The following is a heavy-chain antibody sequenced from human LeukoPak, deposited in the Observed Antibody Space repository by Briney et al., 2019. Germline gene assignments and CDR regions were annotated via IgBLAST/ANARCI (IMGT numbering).Heavy chain of an antibody. D-gene: IGHD3-3*01. CDR1: GYTLTSYY. CDR2: INPSGGST. Sequence: GASVKVSCKASGYTLTSYYMHWVRQAPGQRLEWMGIINPSGGSTSYAKKFQGRVTMPRDTSTSTVYMELSSLRSEDTAVYYCARGVLRFLERAYNWFDPWGQGTLVTVSS. J-gene: IGHJ5*02. CDR3: ARGVLRFLERAYNWFDP. V-gene: IGHV1-46*01.